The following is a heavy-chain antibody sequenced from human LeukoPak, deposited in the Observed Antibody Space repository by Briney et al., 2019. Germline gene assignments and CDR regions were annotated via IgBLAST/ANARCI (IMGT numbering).Heavy chain of an antibody. V-gene: IGHV1-58*01. D-gene: IGHD2-21*02. CDR1: GFTFTSSA. J-gene: IGHJ4*02. CDR3: ARGPLADCGGDCYREYYFDY. CDR2: IVVGSGNT. Sequence: GASVKVSCKASGFTFTSSAVQWVRQARGQRLEWIGWIVVGSGNTNYAQKFQERVTITRDMSTSTAYMELSSLRSEDTAVYYCARGPLADCGGDCYREYYFDYWGQGTLVTVSS.